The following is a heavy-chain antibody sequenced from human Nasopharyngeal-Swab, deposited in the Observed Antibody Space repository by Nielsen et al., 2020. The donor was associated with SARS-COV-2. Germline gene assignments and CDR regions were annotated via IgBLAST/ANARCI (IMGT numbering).Heavy chain of an antibody. Sequence: GGSLRLSCAASGFTFSSYAMHWVRQAPGKGLEWVAVISYDGSDKYYADSVKGRFTISRDNSKNTLYLQMNSLRAEDTAVYYCARDLVGATYWGQGTLVTVSS. CDR3: ARDLVGATY. CDR2: ISYDGSDK. J-gene: IGHJ4*02. D-gene: IGHD1-26*01. V-gene: IGHV3-30*04. CDR1: GFTFSSYA.